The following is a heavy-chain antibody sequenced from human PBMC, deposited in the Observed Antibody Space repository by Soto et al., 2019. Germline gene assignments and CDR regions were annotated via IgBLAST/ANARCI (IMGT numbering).Heavy chain of an antibody. CDR2: INPNSGGT. J-gene: IGHJ3*02. V-gene: IGHV1-2*02. CDR1: GYTFTGYY. D-gene: IGHD6-13*01. CDR3: ARDSSSWYGDAFDI. Sequence: ASVKVSCKASGYTFTGYYMHWVRQAPGQGLEWMGWINPNSGGTNYAQKFQGRVTMTRDTSISTAYMELRSLRSDDTAVYYCARDSSSWYGDAFDIWGQGTMVTVSS.